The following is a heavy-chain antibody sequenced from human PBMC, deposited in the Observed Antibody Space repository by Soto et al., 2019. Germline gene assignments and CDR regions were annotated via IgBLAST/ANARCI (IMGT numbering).Heavy chain of an antibody. CDR1: GGTFSSYA. V-gene: IGHV1-69*12. J-gene: IGHJ5*02. CDR3: ARATHDETTVVALNWFDP. Sequence: QVQLVKSGAEVKKPGSSVKVSCKASGGTFSSYAISWVRQAPGQGLEWMGGIIPIFGTANYAQKFQGRVTITADESTSTAYMELSSLRSEDTAVYYCARATHDETTVVALNWFDPWGQGTLVTVSS. CDR2: IIPIFGTA. D-gene: IGHD2-15*01.